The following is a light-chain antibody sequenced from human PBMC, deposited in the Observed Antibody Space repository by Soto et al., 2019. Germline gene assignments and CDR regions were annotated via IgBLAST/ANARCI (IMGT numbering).Light chain of an antibody. CDR2: DAS. J-gene: IGKJ4*01. V-gene: IGKV3-11*01. Sequence: EIVLTQSPATLSLSPGERATLSCRASQSVSNYLAWYQQKPGQAPRLLIYDASNRATGIPARFSGSGFGTDFTLTIRSLEPEDFTVYYCQQRSNWPRLTFGGGTKVEIK. CDR1: QSVSNY. CDR3: QQRSNWPRLT.